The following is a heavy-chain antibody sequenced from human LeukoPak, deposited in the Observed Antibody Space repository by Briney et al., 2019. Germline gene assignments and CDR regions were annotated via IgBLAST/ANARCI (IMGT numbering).Heavy chain of an antibody. CDR2: ISSSGSTI. Sequence: QPGGSLRLSCAASGFTFSSYSMNWVRQAPGKGLEWVSYISSSGSTIYYADSVKGRFTISRDNAKNSLYLQMNSLRAEDTAVYYCARARYYFDYWGQGTLVTVSS. CDR1: GFTFSSYS. V-gene: IGHV3-48*04. J-gene: IGHJ4*02. CDR3: ARARYYFDY.